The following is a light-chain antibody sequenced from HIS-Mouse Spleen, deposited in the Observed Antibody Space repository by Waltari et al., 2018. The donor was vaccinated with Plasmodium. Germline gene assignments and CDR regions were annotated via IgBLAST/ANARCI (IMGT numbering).Light chain of an antibody. CDR2: EDS. V-gene: IGLV3-10*01. J-gene: IGLJ3*02. CDR1: ALPKKY. Sequence: SYELTQSPSVSVSPGQPARITCSGKALPKKYSYWYQQKSGQAPVLFIYEDSKRPSGIPERFSGSSSGTMATLTISGAQVEDEADYYCYSTDSSGNHRVFGGGTKLTVL. CDR3: YSTDSSGNHRV.